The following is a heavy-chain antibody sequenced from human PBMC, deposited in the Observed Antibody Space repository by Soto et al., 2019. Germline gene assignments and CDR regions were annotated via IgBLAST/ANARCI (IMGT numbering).Heavy chain of an antibody. D-gene: IGHD6-13*01. Sequence: GESLKISCRCSGYTFSNFWIAWVRHLPGKGLEWTGIIYPGDHETRYSPSFHGKVTISADKSINTAYLQWSSLEASDSAFYYCARSPRSSPYFDYWGQGALVTVSS. J-gene: IGHJ4*02. CDR3: ARSPRSSPYFDY. CDR2: IYPGDHET. V-gene: IGHV5-51*01. CDR1: GYTFSNFW.